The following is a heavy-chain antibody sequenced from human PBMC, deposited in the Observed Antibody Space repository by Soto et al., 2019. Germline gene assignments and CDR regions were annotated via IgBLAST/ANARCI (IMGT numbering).Heavy chain of an antibody. Sequence: GGSLRLSCVVSGFTFTRYHMNWVRQAPGKGLEWVSYISSSSGTIFYADSVKGRFTISRANAKNTLYLHMNSLRDDDTAVYYCARDEYDSGGEPKWGQGTPVTVSS. J-gene: IGHJ4*02. CDR3: ARDEYDSGGEPK. CDR2: ISSSSGTI. V-gene: IGHV3-48*02. CDR1: GFTFTRYH. D-gene: IGHD3-22*01.